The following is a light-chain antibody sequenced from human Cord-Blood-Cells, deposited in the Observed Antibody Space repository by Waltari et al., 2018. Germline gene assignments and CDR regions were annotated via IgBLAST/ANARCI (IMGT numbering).Light chain of an antibody. CDR2: VVS. Sequence: QSALTQPASVSGSPGQPITIPCTGTSSDVGGYNYFSWYQQHPGKAPKLMIYVVSNRPSGVSNRFSGSKSGNTASLTISGLQAEDEADYYCSSYTSSSTLVFGGGTKLTVL. CDR3: SSYTSSSTLV. V-gene: IGLV2-14*03. J-gene: IGLJ3*02. CDR1: SSDVGGYNY.